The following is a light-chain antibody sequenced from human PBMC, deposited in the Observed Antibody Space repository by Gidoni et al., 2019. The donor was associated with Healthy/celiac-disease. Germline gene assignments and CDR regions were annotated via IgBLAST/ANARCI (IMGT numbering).Light chain of an antibody. CDR2: DAS. J-gene: IGKJ2*01. CDR3: QQRSNWPPWYX. Sequence: EIVLTQSPATLSLSPGERATLSCRASQSVSSYLAWYQQKPGQAPRLLIYDASNRATGIPARFSGSGSGTDFTLTISSLEPEDFAVYYCQQRSNWPPWYXFXQGTKLEIK. CDR1: QSVSSY. V-gene: IGKV3-11*01.